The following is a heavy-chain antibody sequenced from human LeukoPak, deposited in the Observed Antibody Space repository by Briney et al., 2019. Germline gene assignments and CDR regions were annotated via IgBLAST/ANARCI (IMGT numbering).Heavy chain of an antibody. Sequence: SETLSLTCTVSGGSISSGGYYWSWIRQHPGKGLEWIGYIYYSGSTYYNPSLKSRVTISVDTSKNQFSLKLSSVTAADTAVYYCARASMVRELYFDYWGQGTLVTVSS. CDR2: IYYSGST. D-gene: IGHD3-10*01. J-gene: IGHJ4*02. CDR3: ARASMVRELYFDY. CDR1: GGSISSGGYY. V-gene: IGHV4-31*03.